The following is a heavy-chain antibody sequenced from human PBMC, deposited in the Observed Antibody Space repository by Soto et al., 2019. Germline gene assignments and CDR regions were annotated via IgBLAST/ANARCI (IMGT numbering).Heavy chain of an antibody. CDR1: GGSFSGYY. CDR3: ARSQRWLRHGYDY. J-gene: IGHJ4*02. D-gene: IGHD5-18*01. CDR2: INHSGST. V-gene: IGHV4-34*01. Sequence: PSETLSLTCAVYGGSFSGYYWSWIRQPPGKGLEWIGEINHSGSTNYNPSLKSRVTISVDTSKNQFSLKLSSVTAADTAVYYCARSQRWLRHGYDYWGQGTLVNVSS.